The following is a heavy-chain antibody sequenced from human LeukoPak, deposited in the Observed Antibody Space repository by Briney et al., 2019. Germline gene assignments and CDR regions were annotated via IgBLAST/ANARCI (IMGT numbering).Heavy chain of an antibody. V-gene: IGHV3-15*01. Sequence: GSLRLSCTASGFTFSNAWMAWVRHAPGKGLEWVGLIKSKSDGGTPAYAAPVKGRFTLSRDDSKNTLYLQINSLKTEDTAVYYCALIAATASFDSWGQGTLVTVSS. J-gene: IGHJ4*02. CDR2: IKSKSDGGTP. CDR3: ALIAATASFDS. D-gene: IGHD6-13*01. CDR1: GFTFSNAW.